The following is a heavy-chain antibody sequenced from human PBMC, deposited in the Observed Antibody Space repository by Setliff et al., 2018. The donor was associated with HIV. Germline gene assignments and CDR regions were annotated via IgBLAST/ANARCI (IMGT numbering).Heavy chain of an antibody. CDR1: GYSISSGHY. Sequence: PSETLSLTCAVSGYSISSGHYWGWIRQPPGKGLEWIGSIYHSGTTYDNPSLKSRLTMSVDPSKNQFSLRLNSVTAADTAVYYCARGAYYDILTAYFSYFDLWGRGTLVTVPQ. CDR3: ARGAYYDILTAYFSYFDL. J-gene: IGHJ2*01. CDR2: IYHSGTT. V-gene: IGHV4-38-2*01. D-gene: IGHD3-9*01.